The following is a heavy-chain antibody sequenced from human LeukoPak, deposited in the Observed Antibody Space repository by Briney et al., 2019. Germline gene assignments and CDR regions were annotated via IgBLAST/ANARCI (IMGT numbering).Heavy chain of an antibody. Sequence: GGSLRLSCAASGFTFRSYWMSWIRQAPGKGLEWLGHINQEASRTDHADSVKGRFTISRDNARNLLYLHMSSLRAEDTAVYYCAKYLSRAFDSWGQGILVSVSS. CDR2: INQEASRT. D-gene: IGHD2/OR15-2a*01. CDR1: GFTFRSYW. CDR3: AKYLSRAFDS. J-gene: IGHJ4*02. V-gene: IGHV3-7*01.